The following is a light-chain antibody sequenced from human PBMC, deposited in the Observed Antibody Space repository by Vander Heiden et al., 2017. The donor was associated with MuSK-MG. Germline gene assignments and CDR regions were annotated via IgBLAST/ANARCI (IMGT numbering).Light chain of an antibody. J-gene: IGKJ4*01. CDR1: QGVSSSY. V-gene: IGKV3-20*01. CDR2: GAS. Sequence: DILLTQSPGTLSLSPGDRATLSCRASQGVSSSYLAWYQLKPGQAPRLLIYGASSRATGIPDRFSGSGSGTDFTLTISRLEPEDFAVYYCQQYGSSLALTFGGGTKVEIK. CDR3: QQYGSSLALT.